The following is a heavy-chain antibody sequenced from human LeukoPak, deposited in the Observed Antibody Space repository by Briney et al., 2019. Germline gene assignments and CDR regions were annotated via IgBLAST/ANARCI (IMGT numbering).Heavy chain of an antibody. J-gene: IGHJ4*02. CDR3: ARLLLLWFGEPDY. CDR2: IYYSGST. Sequence: SETLSLTCTVSGGSVRSSNYYWGWISQPPGKGLEWIGSIYYSGSTYYNPSLKSRVTISGDTSKNQFSLKLSSVTAADTAVYYCARLLLLWFGEPDYWGQGTVVTVSS. CDR1: GGSVRSSNYY. V-gene: IGHV4-39*01. D-gene: IGHD3-10*01.